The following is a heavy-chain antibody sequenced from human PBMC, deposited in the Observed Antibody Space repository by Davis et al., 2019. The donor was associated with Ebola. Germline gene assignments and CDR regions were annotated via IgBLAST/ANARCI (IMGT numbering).Heavy chain of an antibody. V-gene: IGHV3-30*02. Sequence: GESLKISCAASGFTFSSHHMHWVRQAPGKGLEWVAFIRSEATSQDYGKSVQGRFFISRDDSKNTLYLQMNSLRVDDTAVYFCARDGPNYDVDYWGQGTLVTVSA. D-gene: IGHD3-22*01. J-gene: IGHJ4*02. CDR1: GFTFSSHH. CDR3: ARDGPNYDVDY. CDR2: IRSEATSQ.